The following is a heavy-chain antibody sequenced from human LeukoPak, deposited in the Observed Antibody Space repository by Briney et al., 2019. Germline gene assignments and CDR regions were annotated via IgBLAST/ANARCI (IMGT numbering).Heavy chain of an antibody. D-gene: IGHD4-11*01. CDR3: ARNDNSNNEYFQH. CDR2: IYSGGST. J-gene: IGHJ1*01. CDR1: GFTFSSYI. V-gene: IGHV3-66*01. Sequence: GGSLRLSCAASGFTFSSYILNWVRQAPGKGLEWVSVIYSGGSTYYADSVKGRFTISRDNSKNTLYLQMNSLRAEDTAVYYCARNDNSNNEYFQHWGQGTLVTVSS.